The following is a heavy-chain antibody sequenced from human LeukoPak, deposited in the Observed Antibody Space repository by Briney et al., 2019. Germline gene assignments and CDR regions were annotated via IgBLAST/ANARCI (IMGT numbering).Heavy chain of an antibody. V-gene: IGHV1-2*02. D-gene: IGHD3-9*01. Sequence: ASVKVSCKASGYTFTGYYMHWVRQAPAQGLELMGCINPNSGGTNYAQKFQGRVTMLRDTSISTAYMELSRMRSDDTAVYYCARPEIPHDDWLLYFWGKGTMVTVSS. CDR3: ARPEIPHDDWLLYF. CDR2: INPNSGGT. CDR1: GYTFTGYY. J-gene: IGHJ4*02.